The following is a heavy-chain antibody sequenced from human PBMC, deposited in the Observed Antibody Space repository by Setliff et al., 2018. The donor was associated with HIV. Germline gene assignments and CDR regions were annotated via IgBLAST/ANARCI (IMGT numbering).Heavy chain of an antibody. CDR3: ARKGAGYNTYYFDY. V-gene: IGHV4-39*01. J-gene: IGHJ4*02. CDR1: GGSIRSSSYQ. CDR2: IYYNGRT. D-gene: IGHD3-9*01. Sequence: PSETLSLTCTVSGGSIRSSSYQWGWIRQPPGKGLEWIGSIYYNGRTFYTPALKSRVTMSIDTSRNQFSLKLNSITAADTAVYYCARKGAGYNTYYFDYWGQGALVTVSS.